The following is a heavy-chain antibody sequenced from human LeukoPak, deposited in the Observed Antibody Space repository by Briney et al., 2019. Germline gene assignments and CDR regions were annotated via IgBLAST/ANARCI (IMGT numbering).Heavy chain of an antibody. J-gene: IGHJ4*02. CDR3: ARTGIVGATRLFDY. D-gene: IGHD1-26*01. V-gene: IGHV4-39*07. Sequence: WVRQAPGKGLEWIGSVYYTGASYYNPSLKSRVTISVDKSKNQFSLKLSSVTAADTAVYYCARTGIVGATRLFDYWGQGTLVTVSS. CDR2: VYYTGAS.